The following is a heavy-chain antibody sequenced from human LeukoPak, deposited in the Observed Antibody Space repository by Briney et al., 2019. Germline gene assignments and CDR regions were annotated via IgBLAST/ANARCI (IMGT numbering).Heavy chain of an antibody. Sequence: ASVMVSCKASGYTFTSYAMHWVRQAPGQRLEWMGWINADNGNTKYSQKFQGRVTITRDTSADTAYMELSSLRSDDTAVYYCARLKYCTNGVCYAGFDYWGQGALFTVSS. J-gene: IGHJ4*02. CDR2: INADNGNT. CDR3: ARLKYCTNGVCYAGFDY. D-gene: IGHD2-8*01. CDR1: GYTFTSYA. V-gene: IGHV1-3*01.